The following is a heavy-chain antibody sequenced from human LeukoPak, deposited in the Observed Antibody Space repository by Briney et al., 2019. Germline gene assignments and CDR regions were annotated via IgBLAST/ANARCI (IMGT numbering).Heavy chain of an antibody. J-gene: IGHJ4*02. CDR1: GGSISSYY. V-gene: IGHV4-59*12. CDR2: IYYSGST. Sequence: SETLSLTCTVSGGSISSYYWSWIRQPPGKGLEWIGYIYYSGSTNYNPSLKSRVTISVDPSKNQFSLKLSSVTAADTAVYYCARDGRSDYYYDSSGNFDYWGQGTLVTVSS. CDR3: ARDGRSDYYYDSSGNFDY. D-gene: IGHD3-22*01.